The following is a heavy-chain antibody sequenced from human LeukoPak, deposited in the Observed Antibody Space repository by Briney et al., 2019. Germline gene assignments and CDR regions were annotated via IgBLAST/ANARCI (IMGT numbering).Heavy chain of an antibody. CDR3: AREAISGSGSYQAMPLDY. Sequence: ASVKVSCKASGYTFTGYYMHWVRQAPGQGLEWMGWINPNSGGPNYAQKFQGWVTMTRDTSISTAYMELSRLRSDDTAVYYCAREAISGSGSYQAMPLDYWGQGTLVTVSS. J-gene: IGHJ4*02. CDR2: INPNSGGP. V-gene: IGHV1-2*04. D-gene: IGHD3-10*01. CDR1: GYTFTGYY.